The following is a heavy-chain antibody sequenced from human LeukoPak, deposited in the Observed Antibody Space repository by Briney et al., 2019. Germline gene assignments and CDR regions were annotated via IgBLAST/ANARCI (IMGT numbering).Heavy chain of an antibody. CDR2: IYPGDSDT. D-gene: IGHD3-10*01. CDR3: ARSTLVRGGMDRDDAFDI. CDR1: GYSFTSYW. V-gene: IGHV5-51*01. J-gene: IGHJ3*02. Sequence: GESLKISCKGSGYSFTSYWIGWVRQMPGKGLEWMGIIYPGDSDTRYSPSFQGQVTISADKSISTAYLQWSSLKASDTAMYYCARSTLVRGGMDRDDAFDIWGQGTMVTVSS.